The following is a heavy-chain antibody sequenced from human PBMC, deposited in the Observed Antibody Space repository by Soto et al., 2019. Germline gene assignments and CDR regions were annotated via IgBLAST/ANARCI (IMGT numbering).Heavy chain of an antibody. Sequence: QVQLVQSGAEVKKPGSSVKVSCKASGGTFSSYAISWVRQAPGQGLEWMGGIIPIFGTANYAQKFQGRVTITADESTITAYMELSSLRSEATVVYYCASAGDSLTPARFDPWGQGTLVTVSS. D-gene: IGHD5-18*01. CDR2: IIPIFGTA. V-gene: IGHV1-69*12. CDR1: GGTFSSYA. CDR3: ASAGDSLTPARFDP. J-gene: IGHJ5*02.